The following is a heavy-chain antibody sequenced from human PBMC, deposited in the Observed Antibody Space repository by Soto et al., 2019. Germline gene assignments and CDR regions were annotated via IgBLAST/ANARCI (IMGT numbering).Heavy chain of an antibody. V-gene: IGHV4-59*01. CDR1: GGSISSYY. J-gene: IGHJ6*03. CDR2: IYYSGYT. CDR3: AGTTSHQWYYMDV. Sequence: SETLSLTCTVSGGSISSYYWNWIRQPPGKGLEWIGYIYYSGYTDYNPSLKSRVSISVDTSKNQFSLKLRSVTAADTAVYYCAGTTSHQWYYMDVWGKGTTVTVSS. D-gene: IGHD1-7*01.